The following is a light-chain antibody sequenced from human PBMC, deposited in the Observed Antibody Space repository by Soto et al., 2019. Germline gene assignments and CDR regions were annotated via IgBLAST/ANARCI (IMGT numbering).Light chain of an antibody. Sequence: ASTLSPSTLSLSPGESETLSCRVSQTTSPKYVAWYQQRRGLAPRLLVYGASKRAAGIPARFSGSGSETDFTLTISSLEPEDFAVYYCQQRSNWQGTFGQGRLLEIK. J-gene: IGKJ5*01. CDR2: GAS. V-gene: IGKV3D-11*02. CDR1: QTTSPKY. CDR3: QQRSNWQGT.